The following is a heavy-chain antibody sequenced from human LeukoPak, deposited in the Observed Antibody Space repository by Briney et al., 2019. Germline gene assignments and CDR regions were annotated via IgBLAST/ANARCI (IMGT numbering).Heavy chain of an antibody. V-gene: IGHV4-31*03. CDR3: ARAEYSSGWYSPACWFDP. J-gene: IGHJ5*02. CDR2: IYYSGST. Sequence: SETLSLTCTVSGGSISSGGYYWSWIRQHPGQGLEWIGYIYYSGSTYYNPSLKSRVTISVDTSKNQFSLKLSSVTAADTAVYYCARAEYSSGWYSPACWFDPWGQGTLVTVSS. CDR1: GGSISSGGYY. D-gene: IGHD6-19*01.